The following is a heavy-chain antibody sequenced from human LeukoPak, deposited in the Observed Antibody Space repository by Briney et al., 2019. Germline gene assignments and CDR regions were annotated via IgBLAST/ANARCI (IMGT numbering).Heavy chain of an antibody. J-gene: IGHJ4*02. D-gene: IGHD1-26*01. CDR3: ARSPGLLGANFFDY. CDR1: GFTVSSNY. CDR2: IYSGGST. V-gene: IGHV3-66*01. Sequence: GGSLRLSCAASGFTVSSNYMSWVRQAPGKGLEWVSVIYSGGSTYYADSVKGRFTISRDNSKNTLYLQMNSLRAEDTAVYYCARSPGLLGANFFDYWGQGTLVTVSS.